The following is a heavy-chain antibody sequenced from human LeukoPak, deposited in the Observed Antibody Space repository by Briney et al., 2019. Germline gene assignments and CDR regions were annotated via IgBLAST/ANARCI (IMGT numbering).Heavy chain of an antibody. CDR2: IYSGNSGGST. CDR1: GFTVSNNY. V-gene: IGHV3-53*01. J-gene: IGHJ3*02. CDR3: ARDLAGYYSFDI. D-gene: IGHD3-9*01. Sequence: PGGSLRLSCAASGFTVSNNYMSWVRQTPGKGLEWVSVIYSGNSGGSTYYADSVKGRFTISRDNSKNTLYLQMNSLRAEDTAVYYCARDLAGYYSFDIRGQGTMVTVSS.